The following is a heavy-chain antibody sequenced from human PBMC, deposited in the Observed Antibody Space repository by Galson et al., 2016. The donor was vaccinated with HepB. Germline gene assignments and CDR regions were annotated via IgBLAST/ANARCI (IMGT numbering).Heavy chain of an antibody. Sequence: SLRLSCAASGFTLSGYWMHWVRHAPGKGLVWVSRINSDGSIINYADSVKGRFTISRDNSKNTLYLQMNSLRAEDTALYYCAKDPTIVGPTAEGYWGQGTLVTVSS. CDR3: AKDPTIVGPTAEGY. V-gene: IGHV3-74*01. D-gene: IGHD1-26*01. CDR2: INSDGSII. J-gene: IGHJ4*02. CDR1: GFTLSGYW.